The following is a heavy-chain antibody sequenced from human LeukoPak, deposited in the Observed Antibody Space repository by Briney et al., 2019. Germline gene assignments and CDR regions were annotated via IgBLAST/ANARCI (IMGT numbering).Heavy chain of an antibody. D-gene: IGHD3-3*01. CDR3: ARGRSNTIFGVVISKNWFDP. CDR1: GYTFTGYY. CDR2: INPNSGGT. J-gene: IGHJ5*02. Sequence: ASVKVSCKASGYTFTGYYMYWVRQAPGQGLEWMGRINPNSGGTNYAQKFQGRVTMTRDTSISTAYMELSRLRSDDTAVYYCARGRSNTIFGVVISKNWFDPWGQGTLVTVSS. V-gene: IGHV1-2*06.